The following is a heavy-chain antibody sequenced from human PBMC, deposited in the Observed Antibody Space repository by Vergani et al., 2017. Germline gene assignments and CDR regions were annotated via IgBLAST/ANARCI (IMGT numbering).Heavy chain of an antibody. CDR1: GYSFTSYW. D-gene: IGHD3-10*01. CDR2: IYPGDSDT. Sequence: EVQLVPSGAEVKTPGESLKISCKGSGYSFTSYWIGWVRQMPGKVLEWMGIIYPGDSDTRYSPSFQGQVTISADKSISTAYLQWSSLNASDTAMYYCARHEVYGSASYYYYYYGMDVWGQGTTVTVSS. CDR3: ARHEVYGSASYYYYYYGMDV. J-gene: IGHJ6*02. V-gene: IGHV5-51*01.